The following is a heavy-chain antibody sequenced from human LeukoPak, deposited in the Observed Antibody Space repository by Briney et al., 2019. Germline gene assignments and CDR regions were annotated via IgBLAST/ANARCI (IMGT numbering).Heavy chain of an antibody. J-gene: IGHJ4*02. CDR1: GFTFSSYA. CDR3: AKAPVTSCRGAFCYPFDY. V-gene: IGHV3-23*01. Sequence: SGGPLRLSCAASGFTFSSYAMSWVRQAPGKGLEWVSTFSGSGGSTHYAASVRGRFTISRDTSRSTLYLQMNSLRAEDAAVYYCAKAPVTSCRGAFCYPFDYWGQGTLVTVSS. CDR2: FSGSGGST. D-gene: IGHD2-15*01.